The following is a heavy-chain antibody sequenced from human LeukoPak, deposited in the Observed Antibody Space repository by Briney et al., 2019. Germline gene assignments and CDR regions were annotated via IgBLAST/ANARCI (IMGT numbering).Heavy chain of an antibody. CDR1: GFTFSTYT. D-gene: IGHD4-23*01. J-gene: IGHJ5*02. CDR2: ITSGSGYI. CDR3: ARDSATVVIRSNWFDP. V-gene: IGHV3-21*01. Sequence: TGGSLRLSCAASGFTFSTYTMNWVRQAPGKGLEWVSSITSGSGYIYYADSVKGRFTVSRDNAKNSLYLQMNSLRAGDTAVYYCARDSATVVIRSNWFDPWGQGTLVTVSS.